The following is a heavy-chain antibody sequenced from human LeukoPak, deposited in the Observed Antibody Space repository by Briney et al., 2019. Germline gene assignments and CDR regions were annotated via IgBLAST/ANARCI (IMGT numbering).Heavy chain of an antibody. J-gene: IGHJ4*02. Sequence: GGSLRLSCAVSGFTISNSWMYCFRQAPGKGLEWVGRIKSKTDGGTTDCAAPVKGRFTISRDDSKNTLYLQMNSLKTEDTAVYYRLRDWYGSWSFCRIRESYLAYWGQGTLVTVSS. CDR2: IKSKTDGGTT. CDR3: LRDWYGSWSFCRIRESYLAY. D-gene: IGHD3-10*01. V-gene: IGHV3-15*01. CDR1: GFTISNSW.